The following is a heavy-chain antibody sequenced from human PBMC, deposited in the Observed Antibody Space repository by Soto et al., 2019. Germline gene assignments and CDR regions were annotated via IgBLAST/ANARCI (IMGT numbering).Heavy chain of an antibody. Sequence: ASVKVSCKASGYTFTSYGISWVRQAPGQGLEWMGWISAYNGNTNYAQKLQGRVTMTTDTSTSTAYMELRSLRSDDTAVYYRARDTSGSGWYLDAFDIWGQGTMVTVSS. CDR3: ARDTSGSGWYLDAFDI. J-gene: IGHJ3*02. CDR1: GYTFTSYG. V-gene: IGHV1-18*01. D-gene: IGHD6-19*01. CDR2: ISAYNGNT.